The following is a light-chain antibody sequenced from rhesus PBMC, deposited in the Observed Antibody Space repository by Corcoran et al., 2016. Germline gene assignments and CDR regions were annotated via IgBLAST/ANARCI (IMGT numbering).Light chain of an antibody. CDR3: SAGDSSLSDVL. CDR2: RNN. Sequence: QAGLTQPPSVSKGLRQTATLTCTGNSNNVGNQGAAWLQQHQGHPPKLLSYRNNNRPSGISARFSASRSGNTGSLTITGPQPEDDADYHSSAGDSSLSDVLFGGGTRLTVL. J-gene: IGLJ3*01. V-gene: IGLV10-114*01. CDR1: SNNVGNQG.